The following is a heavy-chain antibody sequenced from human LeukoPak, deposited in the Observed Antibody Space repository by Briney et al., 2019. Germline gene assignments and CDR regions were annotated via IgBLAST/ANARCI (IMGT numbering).Heavy chain of an antibody. CDR3: ARMHGDYVNWLDP. Sequence: TGGSLRLSCAASGLTFSSYAMHWVRQAPGKGLEWVAVISYDGSNKYYADSVKGRFTISRDNSKNTLYLQMNSLRAEDTAVYYCARMHGDYVNWLDPWGQGILVTVSS. CDR1: GLTFSSYA. D-gene: IGHD4-17*01. V-gene: IGHV3-30-3*01. CDR2: ISYDGSNK. J-gene: IGHJ5*02.